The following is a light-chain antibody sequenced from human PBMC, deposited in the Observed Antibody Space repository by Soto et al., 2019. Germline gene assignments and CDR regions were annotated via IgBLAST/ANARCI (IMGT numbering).Light chain of an antibody. CDR1: QSVSSSY. CDR3: QQYGSSPLT. Sequence: EIVLTQSPGTLSLSPGERATLSCRASQSVSSSYLAWYQQKPGQAPRLLIYGASSRATGIPDRFSGNGSGTDFTHTISRLEPEDFAVYYCQQYGSSPLTFGQGTKVEIK. V-gene: IGKV3-20*01. J-gene: IGKJ1*01. CDR2: GAS.